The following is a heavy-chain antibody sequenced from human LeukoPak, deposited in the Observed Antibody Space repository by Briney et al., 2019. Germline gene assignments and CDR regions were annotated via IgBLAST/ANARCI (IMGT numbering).Heavy chain of an antibody. CDR3: ARQYWNYFIRDAFDI. V-gene: IGHV1-69*06. CDR2: VIPLFGTA. Sequence: GASVKVSCKTSGGTFSSYAISWVRQAPGQGLEWMVGVIPLFGTANYAQKFQGRVTITADKSTSTAHMELSSLRSEDTAVYYCARQYWNYFIRDAFDIWGHGTIVTVSS. J-gene: IGHJ3*02. D-gene: IGHD1-7*01. CDR1: GGTFSSYA.